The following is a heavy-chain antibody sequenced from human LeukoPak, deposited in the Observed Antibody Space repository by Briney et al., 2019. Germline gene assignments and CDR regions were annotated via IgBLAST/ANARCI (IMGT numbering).Heavy chain of an antibody. Sequence: SETLSLTCTVSGGSISSYYWSWIRQPAGKGLEWIGRIYTSGSTNYNASLKSRVSMSVDTSKKQFSLKLSSVTAADTAVFYCARENSGSYREFDSWGQGTLVTVSS. V-gene: IGHV4-4*07. J-gene: IGHJ4*02. D-gene: IGHD1-26*01. CDR3: ARENSGSYREFDS. CDR2: IYTSGST. CDR1: GGSISSYY.